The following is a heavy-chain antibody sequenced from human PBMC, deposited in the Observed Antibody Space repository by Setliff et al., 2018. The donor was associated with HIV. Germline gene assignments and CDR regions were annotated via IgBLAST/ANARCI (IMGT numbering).Heavy chain of an antibody. V-gene: IGHV7-4-1*02. J-gene: IGHJ6*03. CDR1: GYTFTSYA. CDR2: INTNTGNP. Sequence: ASVKVSCKASGYTFTSYAMHWVRQAPGQGLEWMGWINTNTGNPTYAQGFTGRFVFSLDTSVGTAYLQISSLKAEDTAVYYCARGLGVRHGPHCYMDVWGKGTTVTVSS. CDR3: ARGLGVRHGPHCYMDV. D-gene: IGHD3-16*01.